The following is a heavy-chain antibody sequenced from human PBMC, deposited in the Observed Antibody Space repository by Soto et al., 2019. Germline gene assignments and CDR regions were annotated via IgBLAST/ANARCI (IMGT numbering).Heavy chain of an antibody. V-gene: IGHV1-2*04. CDR2: INLYSGDT. J-gene: IGHJ6*02. CDR1: GYTFTGYY. Sequence: GASVKVSCKASGYTFTGYYMHWVRQAPGQSLEWMGWINLYSGDTNYPQKFQGWVTMTRDTSISTAYMELRSLTSDDAAVYYCARNSASSYYYGLDVWGQGTAVTVSS. CDR3: ARNSASSYYYGLDV. D-gene: IGHD2-15*01.